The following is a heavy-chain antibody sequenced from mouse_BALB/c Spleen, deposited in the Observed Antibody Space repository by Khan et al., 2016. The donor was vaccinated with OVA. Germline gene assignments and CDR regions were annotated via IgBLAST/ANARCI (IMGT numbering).Heavy chain of an antibody. V-gene: IGHV2-9*02. CDR2: IWAGGST. Sequence: QVQLKESGPGLVAPSQSLSITCTVSGFSLTSYGVNWVRQPPGKGLEWLGVIWAGGSTNYNSALMSRLSFSKDKSNSQVFLKMNSLQTDDTAMYDCDTINYGKKYYAMDYWGQGTSVTVSS. D-gene: IGHD2-1*01. J-gene: IGHJ4*01. CDR3: DTINYGKKYYAMDY. CDR1: GFSLTSYG.